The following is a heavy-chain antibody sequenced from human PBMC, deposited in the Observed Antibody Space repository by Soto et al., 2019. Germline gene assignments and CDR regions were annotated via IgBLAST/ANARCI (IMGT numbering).Heavy chain of an antibody. CDR2: IDVGSGNT. J-gene: IGHJ3*02. Sequence: QMQLVQSGPEVKKPGTSVKVSCKASGFTFTSSAVQWVRQARGQRLEWIGWIDVGSGNTNYAQKFQERVTITRDMSTSTAYVELSSLRSEDTAVYYCAAGTEVLWFGDAFDICGQGTMVTVSS. CDR1: GFTFTSSA. D-gene: IGHD3-10*01. CDR3: AAGTEVLWFGDAFDI. V-gene: IGHV1-58*01.